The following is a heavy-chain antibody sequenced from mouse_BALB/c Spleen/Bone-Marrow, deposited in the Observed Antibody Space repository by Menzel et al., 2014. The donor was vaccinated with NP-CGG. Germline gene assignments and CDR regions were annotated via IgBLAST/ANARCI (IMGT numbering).Heavy chain of an antibody. D-gene: IGHD2-4*01. CDR1: GFNIKDTC. CDR3: AKGDYARGSCFAY. CDR2: IDPGNGNT. Sequence: VQLQQSGADLVKPGASVKLSCTASGFNIKDTCMNWVKQRPEQGLEWIGRIDPGNGNTKYDPKFQGKATITADTSSNTAYMQHSSLKSADVDVYDSAKGDYARGSCFAYWGQGTLVTVSA. V-gene: IGHV14-3*02. J-gene: IGHJ3*01.